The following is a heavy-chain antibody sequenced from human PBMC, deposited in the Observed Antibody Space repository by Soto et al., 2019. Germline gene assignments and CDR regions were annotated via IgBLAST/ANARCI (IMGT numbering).Heavy chain of an antibody. CDR3: ATCIEARPGGLDV. CDR2: IYPGDSET. V-gene: IGHV5-51*01. CDR1: RYNFSHYW. Sequence: EVQLVQSGAEVKKPGESLKISCKGSRYNFSHYWIAWVRQMPGKGLEWMGIIYPGDSETRFSPSFQGQVTISVDKSIITAYLQWTSLKASDTAIYYCATCIEARPGGLDVWGQGTTVTVSS. D-gene: IGHD6-6*01. J-gene: IGHJ6*02.